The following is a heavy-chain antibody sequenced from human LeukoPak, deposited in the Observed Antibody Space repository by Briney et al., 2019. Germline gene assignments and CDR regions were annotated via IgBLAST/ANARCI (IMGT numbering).Heavy chain of an antibody. J-gene: IGHJ4*02. CDR1: GFTFSSYS. Sequence: GGSLRLSCAASGFTFSSYSMNWVRQAPGKGLEWVSSISSSSSYIYYADSVKGRFTISRDNAKNSLYLQMNSLRAEETAVYYRARDQYSSGWFDPVDYWGQGTLVTVSS. CDR2: ISSSSSYI. D-gene: IGHD6-19*01. V-gene: IGHV3-21*01. CDR3: ARDQYSSGWFDPVDY.